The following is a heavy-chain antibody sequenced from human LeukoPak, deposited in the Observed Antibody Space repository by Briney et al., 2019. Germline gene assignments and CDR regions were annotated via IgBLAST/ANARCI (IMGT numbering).Heavy chain of an antibody. CDR3: AKIAAGTGYYYYYYYMDV. D-gene: IGHD6-13*01. CDR1: GFTFSSYA. CDR2: ISGSGGST. V-gene: IGHV3-23*01. J-gene: IGHJ6*03. Sequence: PGGSLRLSCAASGFTFSSYAMRWVRQAPGRALESVSYISGSGGSTYYADSVKGRFTISRDNSKNPLSLQMSSLRAEDTVVYYCAKIAAGTGYYYYYYYMDVWGKGTTVTVSS.